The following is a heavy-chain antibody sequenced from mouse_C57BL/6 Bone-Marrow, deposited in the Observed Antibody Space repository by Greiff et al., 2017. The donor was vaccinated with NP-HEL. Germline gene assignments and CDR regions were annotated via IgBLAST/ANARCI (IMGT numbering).Heavy chain of an antibody. V-gene: IGHV14-3*01. Sequence: VQLQQSVAELVRPGASVKLSCTASGFNIKNNYMHWVKQRPEQGLEWIGWIDPANGNTKYAPKFQGKATITADTSSNTAYLQLSSLTSEDTAIYYCVLFKGFAYWGQGTLVTVSA. CDR1: GFNIKNNY. D-gene: IGHD1-1*02. J-gene: IGHJ3*01. CDR3: VLFKGFAY. CDR2: IDPANGNT.